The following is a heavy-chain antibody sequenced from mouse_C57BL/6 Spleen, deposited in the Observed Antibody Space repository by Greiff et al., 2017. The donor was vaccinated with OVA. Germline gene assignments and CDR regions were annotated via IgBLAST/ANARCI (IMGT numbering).Heavy chain of an antibody. CDR3: ARGVYDYDAAMDY. J-gene: IGHJ4*01. V-gene: IGHV1-82*01. D-gene: IGHD2-4*01. CDR1: GYAFSSSW. Sequence: QVQLQQSGPELVKPGASVKISCKASGYAFSSSWMNWVKQRPGKGLEWIGRIYPGDGDTNYNGKFKGKATLTADKSSSTAYMQLSSLTSEDSAVYFCARGVYDYDAAMDYWGQGTSVTVSS. CDR2: IYPGDGDT.